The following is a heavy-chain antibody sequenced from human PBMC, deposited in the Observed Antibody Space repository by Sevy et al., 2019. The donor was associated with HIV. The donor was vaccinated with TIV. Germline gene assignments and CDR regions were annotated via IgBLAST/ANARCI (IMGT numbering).Heavy chain of an antibody. Sequence: ASVKVSCKASGYTFTGYYMHWVRQAPGQGLEWMGRINPNSGGTNYAQKFQGRVTMTRDTSISTAYMELSRLRSDDTAVYYCARVFMGTDFWSSYSTFDYWGQGTLVTVSS. CDR3: ARVFMGTDFWSSYSTFDY. V-gene: IGHV1-2*06. J-gene: IGHJ4*02. CDR1: GYTFTGYY. CDR2: INPNSGGT. D-gene: IGHD3-3*01.